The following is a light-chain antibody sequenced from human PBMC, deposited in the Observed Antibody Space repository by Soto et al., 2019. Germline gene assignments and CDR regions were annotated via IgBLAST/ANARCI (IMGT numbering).Light chain of an antibody. CDR1: QSVSSSY. J-gene: IGKJ2*01. CDR3: QQYGSSIYT. Sequence: EIVLTQSPGTLSLSPGERATLSCRASQSVSSSYLAWYQQKPGQAPRLLIYGPSSRATGIPDRFSGSGSGTDFTLTISRLEPEEFAVYYCQQYGSSIYTFGQGTKLEIK. CDR2: GPS. V-gene: IGKV3-20*01.